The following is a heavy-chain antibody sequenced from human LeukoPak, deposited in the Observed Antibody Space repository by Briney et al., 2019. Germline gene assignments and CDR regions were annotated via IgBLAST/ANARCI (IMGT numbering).Heavy chain of an antibody. CDR2: ISSSGSTI. CDR1: GFTFSSYE. CDR3: ARNKVVAARTHYYGMDV. V-gene: IGHV3-48*03. D-gene: IGHD2-15*01. J-gene: IGHJ6*02. Sequence: GGSLRLSCAASGFTFSSYEMNWVRQAPGKGLEWVSYISSSGSTIYYAGSVKGRFTISRDNAKNSLYLQMNSLRAEDTAVYYCARNKVVAARTHYYGMDVWGQGTTVTVSS.